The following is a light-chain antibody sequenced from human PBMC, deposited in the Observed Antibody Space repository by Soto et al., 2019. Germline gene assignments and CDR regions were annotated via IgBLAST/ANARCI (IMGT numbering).Light chain of an antibody. CDR3: QQYNNWPLT. CDR1: QSVRSD. J-gene: IGKJ4*01. V-gene: IGKV3-15*01. Sequence: EIVMTQSPATLSVSPGERATLSCRASQSVRSDFAWYQQKPGQAPRLLIYGASIRATGIPARFSGSGSGTEFTLTISSLQSEDFAVYYCQQYNNWPLTLGGGTKVDIK. CDR2: GAS.